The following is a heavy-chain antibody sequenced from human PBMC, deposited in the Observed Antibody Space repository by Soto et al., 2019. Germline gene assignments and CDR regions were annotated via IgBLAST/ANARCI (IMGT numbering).Heavy chain of an antibody. V-gene: IGHV4-59*08. D-gene: IGHD1-26*01. CDR2: IYHSGST. Sequence: SETLSLTCTVSGGSISGYSWSWIRQPPGKGLEWIGYIYHSGSTYYNPSLKSRVTISADRSKNQFSLKLSSVTAADTAVYYCARRYGSAIDYWGQGTLVTVSS. J-gene: IGHJ4*02. CDR3: ARRYGSAIDY. CDR1: GGSISGYS.